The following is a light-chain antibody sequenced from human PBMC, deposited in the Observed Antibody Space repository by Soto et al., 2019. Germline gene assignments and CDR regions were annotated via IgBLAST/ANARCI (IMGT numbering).Light chain of an antibody. V-gene: IGLV1-51*01. CDR2: DDN. CDR1: RSNILSDY. J-gene: IGLJ1*01. CDR3: GSWDSSLSAYV. Sequence: QSVLTQPPSVSGAPGQRVTISCTATRSNILSDYGVHWYQQLPGTAPKLLIYDDNKRPSGIPDRFSGSKSGTSATLGITGFQTGDEADYYCGSWDSSLSAYVFGTGTKVTVL.